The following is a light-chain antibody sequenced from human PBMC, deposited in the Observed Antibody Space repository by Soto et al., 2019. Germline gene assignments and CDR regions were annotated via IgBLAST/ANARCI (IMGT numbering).Light chain of an antibody. CDR3: QQYNSYSPLT. CDR1: QSISSC. J-gene: IGKJ4*01. Sequence: DIQMTQSPSSLSASVGDRVTITCRASQSISSCLAWYQQKPGKDPKLLIFDAFSLESGVPSRFSGSRSGTEFTLTISSLQPDDYATYYCQQYNSYSPLTFGGGTKVDIK. CDR2: DAF. V-gene: IGKV1-5*01.